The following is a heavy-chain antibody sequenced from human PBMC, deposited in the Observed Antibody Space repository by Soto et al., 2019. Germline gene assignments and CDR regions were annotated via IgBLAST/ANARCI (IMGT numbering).Heavy chain of an antibody. J-gene: IGHJ4*02. CDR3: AKDVCDISNCYCDW. V-gene: IGHV3-23*01. CDR1: GFTFSNYA. Sequence: EVHLLESGGGLVRPGGSLRLSCVVSGFTFSNYAMNWVRQAPGKGLEWVSGIGDGDNTYYAESVEGRFTISRDNSKHTLYLQMNSLRAEDTAVYYCAKDVCDISNCYCDWWGQGTQVTVSS. CDR2: IGDGDNT. D-gene: IGHD3-10*01.